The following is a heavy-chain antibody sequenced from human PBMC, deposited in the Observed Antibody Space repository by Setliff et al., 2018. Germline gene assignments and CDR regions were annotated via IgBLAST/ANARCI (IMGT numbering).Heavy chain of an antibody. Sequence: PGGSLRLSCAASGFTFSSYSMNWVRQAPGKGLEWVSSISSSSSYIYYADSVKGRFTISRDNAKNSLYLQMNSLRAEDTAVYYCAREKMATNYYYYYMDVWGKGTTVTVSS. D-gene: IGHD5-12*01. CDR1: GFTFSSYS. CDR2: ISSSSSYI. V-gene: IGHV3-21*01. J-gene: IGHJ6*03. CDR3: AREKMATNYYYYYMDV.